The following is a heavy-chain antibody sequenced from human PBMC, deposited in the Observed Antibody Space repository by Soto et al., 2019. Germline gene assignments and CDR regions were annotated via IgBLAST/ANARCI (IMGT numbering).Heavy chain of an antibody. Sequence: SETLSLTCTVSGGSISSGGYYWSWIRQHPGKGLEWIGYIYYSGSTYYNPSLKSRVTISVDTSKNQLSLKLSSVTAADTAVYYCARESMMYYYDSSGYYPDAFDIWGQGTMVTVSS. D-gene: IGHD3-22*01. CDR1: GGSISSGGYY. CDR2: IYYSGST. CDR3: ARESMMYYYDSSGYYPDAFDI. V-gene: IGHV4-31*03. J-gene: IGHJ3*02.